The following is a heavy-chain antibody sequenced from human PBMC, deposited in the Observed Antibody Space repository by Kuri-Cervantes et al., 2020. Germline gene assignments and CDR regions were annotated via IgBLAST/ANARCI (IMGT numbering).Heavy chain of an antibody. D-gene: IGHD2-2*01. CDR3: ASGNRAAAIGY. V-gene: IGHV1-18*01. CDR2: ISAYNGNT. J-gene: IGHJ4*02. Sequence: ASVKVSCKASGYTFTSYGISWVRQAPGQGLEWMGWISAYNGNTNYAQKFQDRVTMTRNTSISTAYMELSSLRSEDTAVYYCASGNRAAAIGYWGQGTLVTVSS. CDR1: GYTFTSYG.